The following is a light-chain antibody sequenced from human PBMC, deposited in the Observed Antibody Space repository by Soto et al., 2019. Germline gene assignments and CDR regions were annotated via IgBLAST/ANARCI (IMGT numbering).Light chain of an antibody. CDR2: GAS. CDR1: QSVSSSY. V-gene: IGKV3-20*01. J-gene: IGKJ1*01. Sequence: EIALTQSPGTLSLSTGERATLSCRASQSVSSSYLAWYQQKPGQAPRLLIYGASSRATGIPDRFSGSGSGTDFTLTISRLEPEDFAVYYCQQYGSSAWTFGQGTKVAIK. CDR3: QQYGSSAWT.